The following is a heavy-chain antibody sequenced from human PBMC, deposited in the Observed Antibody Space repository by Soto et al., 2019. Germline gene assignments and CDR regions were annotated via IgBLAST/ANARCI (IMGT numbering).Heavy chain of an antibody. D-gene: IGHD3-3*01. CDR1: GFTFSSYA. CDR2: ISYDGSNK. J-gene: IGHJ4*02. Sequence: QVQLVESGGGVVQPGRSLRLSCTASGFTFSSYAMHWVRQAPXXXXXXVXVISYDGSNKYYADSVKGRFTISRDNSKXXXXXXXXXXXXXXXXXXXXXXXXXXLRFXEXXXYFAYWGQGTLVTVSS. V-gene: IGHV3-30-3*01. CDR3: XXXXXXLRFXEXXXYFAY.